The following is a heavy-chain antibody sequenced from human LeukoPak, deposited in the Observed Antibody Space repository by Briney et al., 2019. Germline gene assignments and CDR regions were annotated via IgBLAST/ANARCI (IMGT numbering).Heavy chain of an antibody. J-gene: IGHJ6*02. CDR3: ASQLSQGRIYYYYGMDV. CDR1: GFTFSSYA. D-gene: IGHD2/OR15-2a*01. CDR2: ISYDGSNK. V-gene: IGHV3-30-3*01. Sequence: GGSLRLSCAASGFTFSSYAMHWVRQAPGEGLEWVAVISYDGSNKYYADSVKGRFTISRDNSKNTLYLQMNSLRAEDTAVYYCASQLSQGRIYYYYGMDVWGQGTTVTVSS.